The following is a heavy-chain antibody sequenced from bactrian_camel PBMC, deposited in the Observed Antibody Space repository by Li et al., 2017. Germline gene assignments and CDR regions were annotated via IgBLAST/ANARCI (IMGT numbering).Heavy chain of an antibody. V-gene: IGHV3S9*01. CDR3: AASTIASNENALSPDRYTY. Sequence: QVQLVESGGALVQPGGSLTLSCAASTGTFRSACMGWIRQVSGKEREGVASIDSDGETTYADPVKGRFTISQDNTRNTIYLQMDSLEPEDTAVYYCAASTIASNENALSPDRYTYWGQGTQVTVS. J-gene: IGHJ4*01. CDR2: IDSDGET. D-gene: IGHD4*01. CDR1: TGTFRSAC.